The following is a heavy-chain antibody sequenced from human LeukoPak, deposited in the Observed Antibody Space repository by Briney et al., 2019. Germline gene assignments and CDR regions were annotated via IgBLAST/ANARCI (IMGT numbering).Heavy chain of an antibody. V-gene: IGHV1-2*05. CDR2: INPNSGGT. J-gene: IGHJ4*02. D-gene: IGHD4-17*01. CDR1: GYTFTGYY. CDR3: ARALPYGDYVSY. Sequence: ASVKVSCKASGYTFTGYYMHWVRQAPGQGLEWMGRINPNSGGTNYAQKFQGRVTMTRDTSISTAYMELSRLRSDDTGVYYCARALPYGDYVSYWGQGTLVTVSS.